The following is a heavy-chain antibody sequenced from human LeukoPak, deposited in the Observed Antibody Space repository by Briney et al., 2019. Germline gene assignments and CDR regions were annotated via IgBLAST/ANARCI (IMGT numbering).Heavy chain of an antibody. J-gene: IGHJ4*02. D-gene: IGHD1-26*01. V-gene: IGHV3-30*02. Sequence: PGGSLRLSCAASGFTFSSYGMHWVRQAPGKGLEWVAFIRYDGSNKYYADSVKGRFTISRDNSKNTLYLQMNSLRAEDTAVYYCAKGRYSGSYYFDYWGQGTLVTVSS. CDR2: IRYDGSNK. CDR1: GFTFSSYG. CDR3: AKGRYSGSYYFDY.